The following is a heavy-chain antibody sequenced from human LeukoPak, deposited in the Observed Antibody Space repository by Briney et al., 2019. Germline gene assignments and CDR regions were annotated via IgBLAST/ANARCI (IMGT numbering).Heavy chain of an antibody. J-gene: IGHJ4*02. CDR1: GGTFRNYA. V-gene: IGHV1-69*13. D-gene: IGHD6-19*01. Sequence: ASVKVFCKASGGTFRNYAISWVRQAPGQGLEWMGGIIPIFGTADYAQKFQGRVTITSDESTSTAYMELRSLRSDDTAVYYCARESSGWYGREDYWGQGTLVTVSS. CDR3: ARESSGWYGREDY. CDR2: IIPIFGTA.